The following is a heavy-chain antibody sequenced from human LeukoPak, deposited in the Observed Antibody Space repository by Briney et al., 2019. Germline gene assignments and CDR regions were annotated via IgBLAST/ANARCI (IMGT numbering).Heavy chain of an antibody. CDR2: IIWNSGTI. J-gene: IGHJ2*01. CDR3: ARRTDSTSWYFGL. V-gene: IGHV3-9*01. CDR1: GFTFDDYA. D-gene: IGHD3/OR15-3a*01. Sequence: PGRSLRLSCAASGFTFDDYAMHWVRQAPGKGLDWVSGIIWNSGTIGYADSVKGRFTISRDNAKNSLYLQMNSLRAEDTAVYYCARRTDSTSWYFGLWGRGTLVTVSS.